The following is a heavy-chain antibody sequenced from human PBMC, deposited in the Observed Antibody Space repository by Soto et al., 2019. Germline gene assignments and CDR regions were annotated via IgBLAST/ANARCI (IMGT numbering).Heavy chain of an antibody. Sequence: GGSLRLSCAASGSTVSSNYMSWVRQAPGKGLEWVSVIYSGGSTYYADSVKGRFTISRDNSKNTLYLQMNSLRAEDTAVYYCARARYDSSGYYFDYWGQGALVTVSS. CDR2: IYSGGST. CDR3: ARARYDSSGYYFDY. J-gene: IGHJ4*02. CDR1: GSTVSSNY. V-gene: IGHV3-66*01. D-gene: IGHD3-22*01.